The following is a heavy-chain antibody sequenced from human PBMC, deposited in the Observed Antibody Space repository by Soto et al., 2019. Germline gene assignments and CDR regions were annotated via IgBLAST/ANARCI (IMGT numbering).Heavy chain of an antibody. CDR1: RPSFSGYI. D-gene: IGHD2-2*01. V-gene: IGHV4-34*01. CDR3: ARGVYCSSTTCYWGMDV. CDR2: INHSGST. J-gene: IGHJ6*02. Sequence: SERLSLTCAAYRPSFSGYIWRWIRQPPGEGLEWIGEINHSGSTNYNPSLKSRVTMSVDTSKNQFSLKLSSVTAADTAVYYCARGVYCSSTTCYWGMDVWGQGTTVT.